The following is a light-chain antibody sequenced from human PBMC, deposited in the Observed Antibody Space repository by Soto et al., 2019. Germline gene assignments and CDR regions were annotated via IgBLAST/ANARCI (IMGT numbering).Light chain of an antibody. CDR2: AAS. CDR1: RSLSSSY. V-gene: IGKV3-20*01. J-gene: IGKJ2*01. CDR3: QQQGT. Sequence: EIVLTQSPGTLSLSPGERATLSCRASRSLSSSYVVWYQQKPGQAPRLLIYAASRRATGIPDRFSGSGSATEYTLTISRLEPEDFAVYYCQQQGTFVQVTKLEIK.